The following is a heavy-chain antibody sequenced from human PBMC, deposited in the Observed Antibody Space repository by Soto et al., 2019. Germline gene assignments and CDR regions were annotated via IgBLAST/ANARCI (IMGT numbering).Heavy chain of an antibody. D-gene: IGHD4-17*01. CDR3: VKNYGDYVY. CDR1: GVTFSRSW. V-gene: IGHV3-74*01. CDR2: INVDGSGT. Sequence: EVQLVESGGGLVQPGGSLRLSCTSSGVTFSRSWMHWVRQVPGKGLVWVSRINVDGSGTTYADSVQGRFTISRDNAQNPLYPHRNSRRAEVTAVSYCVKNYGDYVYWGQGTVVSVSS. J-gene: IGHJ4*02.